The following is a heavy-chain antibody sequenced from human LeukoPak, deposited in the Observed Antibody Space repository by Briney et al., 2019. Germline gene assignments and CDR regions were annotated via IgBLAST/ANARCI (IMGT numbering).Heavy chain of an antibody. D-gene: IGHD3-10*01. CDR2: IRSKGNKYAT. V-gene: IGHV3-73*01. CDR1: GFTFSGAD. J-gene: IGHJ4*02. Sequence: GGSLRLSCTTSGFTFSGADMPWVRQVSGKGLEWVGRIRSKGNKYATEYAASVKGRFTISRDDSKNTAYLQMNSLKTEDTAVYYCIHYGSGSYSTDYWGQGTQVTVSS. CDR3: IHYGSGSYSTDY.